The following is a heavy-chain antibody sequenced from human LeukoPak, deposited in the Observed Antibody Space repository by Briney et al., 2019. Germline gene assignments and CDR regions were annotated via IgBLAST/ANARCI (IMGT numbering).Heavy chain of an antibody. J-gene: IGHJ3*02. CDR2: IGSGGGLR. D-gene: IGHD1-26*01. V-gene: IGHV3-23*01. CDR1: GFTFSSCA. Sequence: TGGSLRLSCAASGFTFSSCAMTWVRQAPGKGLEWVSAIGSGGGLRYYEDAVKGRITISRDNSKNTLYLQMDSLRAEDTAVYYCAKSRSGSLVRDAFDIWGQGTMVTVSS. CDR3: AKSRSGSLVRDAFDI.